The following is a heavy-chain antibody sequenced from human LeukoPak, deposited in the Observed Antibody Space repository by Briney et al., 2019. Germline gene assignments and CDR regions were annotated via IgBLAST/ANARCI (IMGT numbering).Heavy chain of an antibody. J-gene: IGHJ5*02. CDR3: AKFVGSRRFDP. V-gene: IGHV3-23*01. D-gene: IGHD6-13*01. CDR2: ISGSGGST. Sequence: GGSLRLSCAASGFTFSSYAMSWVRQAPGKGLEWVSAISGSGGSTYYADSVKGRFTIPRDNSKSTLYLQMNSLRAEDTAVYYCAKFVGSRRFDPWGQGTLVTVSS. CDR1: GFTFSSYA.